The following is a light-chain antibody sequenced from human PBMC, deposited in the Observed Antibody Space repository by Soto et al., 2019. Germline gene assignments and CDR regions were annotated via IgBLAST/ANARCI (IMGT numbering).Light chain of an antibody. CDR3: QHYSNWPPT. CDR2: YAS. Sequence: EVVMTQSAASLSVSPGERVTLSCRASESVHSNLAWYQQKPGQGPSLLIYYASTRVTGVPDRFSGSGSGTEFTLTISSLQSEDFGVYYCQHYSNWPPTFGPGTKVEIK. J-gene: IGKJ3*01. CDR1: ESVHSN. V-gene: IGKV3-15*01.